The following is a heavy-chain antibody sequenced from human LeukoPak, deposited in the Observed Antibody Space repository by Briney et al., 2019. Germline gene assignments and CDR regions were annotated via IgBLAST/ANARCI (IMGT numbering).Heavy chain of an antibody. Sequence: SQTLSLTCAISGDSVSSNSAAWNWIRQSPSRGLEWLGRTYYRSKWYNDYAVSVKSRITINPDTSKNQFSLQLNSVTPEDTAVYYCALSYSSSEPAGGFGFDYWGQGTLVTVSS. J-gene: IGHJ4*02. CDR2: TYYRSKWYN. D-gene: IGHD6-13*01. CDR3: ALSYSSSEPAGGFGFDY. CDR1: GDSVSSNSAA. V-gene: IGHV6-1*01.